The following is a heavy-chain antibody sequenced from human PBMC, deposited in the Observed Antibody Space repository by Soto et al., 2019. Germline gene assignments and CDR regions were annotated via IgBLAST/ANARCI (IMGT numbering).Heavy chain of an antibody. CDR1: GGTFSSYA. CDR3: ARDLSIAARDYYYGMDV. D-gene: IGHD6-6*01. CDR2: IIPIFGTA. V-gene: IGHV1-69*01. Sequence: QVQLVQSGAEVKKPGSSVKVSCKASGGTFSSYAISWVRQAPGQGLEWMGGIIPIFGTANYAQKFQGRVTITADESTSTAYMELSSLRSEDTAVYYCARDLSIAARDYYYGMDVWGQGTTVTVSS. J-gene: IGHJ6*02.